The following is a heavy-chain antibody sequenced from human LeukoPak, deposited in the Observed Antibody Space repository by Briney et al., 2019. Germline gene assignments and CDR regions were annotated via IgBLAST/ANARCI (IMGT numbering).Heavy chain of an antibody. J-gene: IGHJ4*02. CDR2: IKEDGSEK. D-gene: IGHD1-26*01. Sequence: GGSLRLSCAASGFTFSNYWMTWVRQDPGKGLEWVANIKEDGSEKYYVDSVEGRFTISRDNAENSLYLQLNSLRAEDTAVYYCARGGQYHYWGQGTLVTVSS. V-gene: IGHV3-7*01. CDR1: GFTFSNYW. CDR3: ARGGQYHY.